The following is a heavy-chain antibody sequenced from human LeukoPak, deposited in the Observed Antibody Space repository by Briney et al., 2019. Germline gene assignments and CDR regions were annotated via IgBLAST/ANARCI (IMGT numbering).Heavy chain of an antibody. J-gene: IGHJ3*02. CDR1: GGSISSYY. CDR2: IYYSGST. V-gene: IGHV4-59*12. D-gene: IGHD1-26*01. Sequence: PSETLSLTCTVSGGSISSYYWIWIRQPPGKGLEWIGYIYYSGSTNYNPSLKSRVTISVETSKNQFSLKLSSVTAADTAVYYCASWDNSWRDAFDIWGQGTMVTVSS. CDR3: ASWDNSWRDAFDI.